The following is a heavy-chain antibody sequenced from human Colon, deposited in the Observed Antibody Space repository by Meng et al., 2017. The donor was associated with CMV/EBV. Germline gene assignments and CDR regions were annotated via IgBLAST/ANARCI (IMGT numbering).Heavy chain of an antibody. V-gene: IGHV3-21*01. CDR2: ISSGGSYI. CDR1: GFTFSTSS. J-gene: IGHJ6*02. D-gene: IGHD2-2*01. CDR3: ARVLDQLLWYPMDV. Sequence: GESLKISCAASGFTFSTSSMNWVRQAPGQGLEWVSSISSGGSYIYYADSMKGRFTISRDNAKNSLYLQMNSLRAEDTAIYYCARVLDQLLWYPMDVWGQGPTVTVSS.